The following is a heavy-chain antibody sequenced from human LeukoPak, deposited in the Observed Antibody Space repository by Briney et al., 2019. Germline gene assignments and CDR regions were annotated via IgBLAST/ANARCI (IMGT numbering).Heavy chain of an antibody. CDR1: GGSISSYY. D-gene: IGHD3-22*01. CDR3: ARYYDRAFDI. J-gene: IGHJ3*02. V-gene: IGHV4-59*01. Sequence: PSETLSLTCTVSGGSISSYYWSWIRQPPGKGLEWIGYIYYSGSTNYNPSLKSRVTISVDTSKNQFSLKLSSVTAADTAVYYCARYYDRAFDIWGQGTMVTVSS. CDR2: IYYSGST.